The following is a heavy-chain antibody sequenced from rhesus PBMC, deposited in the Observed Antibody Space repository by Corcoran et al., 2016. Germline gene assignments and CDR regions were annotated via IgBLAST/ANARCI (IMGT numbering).Heavy chain of an antibody. Sequence: EVQLAESGGGLVQPGGSLRLSCAASGFTFSGYEMHWVRQAPGTGLVSVSVIGGDSSYTHYADSVKGRFPISRDNAKNSLSLQMNSLRAEDTAVYYCARHRRYYGLDSWGQGVVVTVSS. CDR2: IGGDSSYT. J-gene: IGHJ6*01. CDR1: GFTFSGYE. V-gene: IGHV3-115*02. CDR3: ARHRRYYGLDS.